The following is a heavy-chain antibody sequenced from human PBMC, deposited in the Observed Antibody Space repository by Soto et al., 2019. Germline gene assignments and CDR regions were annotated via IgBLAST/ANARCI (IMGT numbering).Heavy chain of an antibody. V-gene: IGHV4-31*03. CDR3: ARGSIVVVPAAKIYYYYGMDV. Sequence: QVQLQESDPGLVKPSQTLSLTCTVSGGSISSGGYYWSWIRQHPGKGLEWIGYIYYSGSTYYNPSLKSRVTISVDTSKNQFSLKLSSVTAADTAVYYCARGSIVVVPAAKIYYYYGMDVWGQGTTVTVSS. CDR2: IYYSGST. D-gene: IGHD2-2*01. J-gene: IGHJ6*02. CDR1: GGSISSGGYY.